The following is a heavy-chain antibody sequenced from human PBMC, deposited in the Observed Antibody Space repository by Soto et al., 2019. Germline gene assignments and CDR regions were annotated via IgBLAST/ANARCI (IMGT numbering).Heavy chain of an antibody. CDR1: GYTLTELS. V-gene: IGHV1-24*01. CDR3: AKDLPEVQYTYELDH. J-gene: IGHJ4*02. Sequence: ASVKVSCKVSGYTLTELSMHWVRQAPGKGLEWMGGFDPEDGETIYAQKFQGRVTMTEDTSTDTAYMELSSLRSEDTAVYYCAKDLPEVQYTYELDHWGQGTLVTVSS. D-gene: IGHD5-18*01. CDR2: FDPEDGET.